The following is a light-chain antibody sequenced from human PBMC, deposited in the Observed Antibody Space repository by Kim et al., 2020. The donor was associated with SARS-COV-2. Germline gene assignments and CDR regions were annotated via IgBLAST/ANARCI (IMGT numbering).Light chain of an antibody. CDR2: WAS. V-gene: IGKV4-1*01. Sequence: ATINCRSSQSIFYSSNNLNYLAWYQQKPGQPPKLLIYWASTRESGVPDRFSGSGSGTDFTLTITSLQAEDVAIYYCQHYFTTPLTFGGGTKVDIK. CDR3: QHYFTTPLT. J-gene: IGKJ4*01. CDR1: QSIFYSSNNLNY.